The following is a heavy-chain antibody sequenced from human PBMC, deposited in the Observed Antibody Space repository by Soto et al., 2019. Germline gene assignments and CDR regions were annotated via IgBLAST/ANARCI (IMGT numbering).Heavy chain of an antibody. V-gene: IGHV1-69*08. J-gene: IGHJ6*03. Sequence: QGQLVQSGAEVQKPGSSVKVYCTASEGTFSAYTVNWVRQAPGQRLEWMARIIPKHGTATYAEKFQGRAATTVNRSTNNVYVELGSLRSDDTAVYYCASHGLLPSSKCYDMDVRGNGTTVTVSS. D-gene: IGHD2-2*01. CDR1: EGTFSAYT. CDR3: ASHGLLPSSKCYDMDV. CDR2: IIPKHGTA.